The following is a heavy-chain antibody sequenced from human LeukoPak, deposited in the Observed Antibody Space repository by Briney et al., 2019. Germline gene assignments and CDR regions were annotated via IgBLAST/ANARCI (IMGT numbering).Heavy chain of an antibody. V-gene: IGHV3-21*04. D-gene: IGHD1-26*01. Sequence: PGGSLRLSCAASGFTFSSYTMNWVRQAPGKGLEWVSSISSSSTYIYYADSVKGRFTISRDNSKNTLYLQMNSLRAEDTAVYYCAKALYGEELLSDYWGQGTLVTVSS. J-gene: IGHJ4*02. CDR3: AKALYGEELLSDY. CDR1: GFTFSSYT. CDR2: ISSSSTYI.